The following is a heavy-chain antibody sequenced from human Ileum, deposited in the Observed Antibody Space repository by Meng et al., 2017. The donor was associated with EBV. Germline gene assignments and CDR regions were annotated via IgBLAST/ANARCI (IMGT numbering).Heavy chain of an antibody. CDR1: GGSFNYYY. D-gene: IGHD4-23*01. CDR3: ARYGRCNGNSFYCFDP. J-gene: IGHJ5*02. V-gene: IGHV4-34*01. CDR2: IDQSGYT. Sequence: LLQWWGKGLLNASETLSLPCAVYGGSFNYYYWTWLRQPPGKGLEWIGEIDQSGYTKFNPSLSSRATISRDTSNNQFSLRLNSVTAADTALYYCARYGRCNGNSFYCFDPWGQGTLVTVSS.